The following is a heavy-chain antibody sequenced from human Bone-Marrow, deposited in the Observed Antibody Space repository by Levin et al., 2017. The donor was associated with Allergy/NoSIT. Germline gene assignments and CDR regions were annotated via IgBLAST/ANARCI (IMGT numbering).Heavy chain of an antibody. V-gene: IGHV3-30*18. Sequence: GGSLRLSCAASGFTLSSYGMHWVRQAPGTGLEWVATISYDGTNEYYADSVKGRFTISKDNSKNTLFLQMHSLRIEDTAVYYCTNDVDRTWSLATGFDYWGQGTLVTVSS. D-gene: IGHD5-12*01. J-gene: IGHJ4*02. CDR2: ISYDGTNE. CDR3: TNDVDRTWSLATGFDY. CDR1: GFTLSSYG.